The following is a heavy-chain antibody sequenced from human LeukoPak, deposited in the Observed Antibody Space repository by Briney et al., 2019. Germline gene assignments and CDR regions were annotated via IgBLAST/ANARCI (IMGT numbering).Heavy chain of an antibody. CDR3: ARDRSGVGYSFDY. CDR1: GGSISSYY. Sequence: PSETLSLTCSVSGGSISSYYWNWIRQPPGKGLEWIGYIHYSGSTKYNPSLKSRITISVDTSKNQFSLKLSPVTAADTAVYYCARDRSGVGYSFDYWGQGTLVTVSS. J-gene: IGHJ4*02. CDR2: IHYSGST. D-gene: IGHD5-24*01. V-gene: IGHV4-59*01.